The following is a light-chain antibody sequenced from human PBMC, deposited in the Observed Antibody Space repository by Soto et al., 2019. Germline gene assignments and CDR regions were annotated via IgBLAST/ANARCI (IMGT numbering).Light chain of an antibody. Sequence: DIVMTQXPXXXXXXXGAGDTKYGRASQSLLSSSNNKDTLACDSQKPGQRAKLLLYWASTRGSGVPYRFSGSGSGTYFSLTISSLQAEDGAVYYCQQYYRSPRTFGQGTKVDIK. CDR3: QQYYRSPRT. J-gene: IGKJ1*01. CDR2: WAS. V-gene: IGKV4-1*01. CDR1: QSLLSSSNNKDT.